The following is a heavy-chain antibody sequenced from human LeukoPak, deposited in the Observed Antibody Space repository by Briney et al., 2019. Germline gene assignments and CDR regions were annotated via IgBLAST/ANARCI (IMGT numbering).Heavy chain of an antibody. CDR2: IWYEERTK. CDR1: GFTFSSYG. V-gene: IGHV3-33*06. J-gene: IGHJ4*02. Sequence: GGSLRLSCTASGFTFSSYGMHWVRQAPGNGLEWVATIWYEERTKYYIDSVKGRFTISRDNSKNTFYLQMKNVRVDDTAIYYCAKEGIYLKSSLEDWGQGTPVTVSS. CDR3: AKEGIYLKSSLED. D-gene: IGHD5-12*01.